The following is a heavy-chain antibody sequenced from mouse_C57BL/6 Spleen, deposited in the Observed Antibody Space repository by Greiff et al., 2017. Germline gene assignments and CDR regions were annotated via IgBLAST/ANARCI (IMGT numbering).Heavy chain of an antibody. V-gene: IGHV1-66*01. J-gene: IGHJ1*03. D-gene: IGHD1-1*01. Sequence: QVQLQQSGPELVKPGASVKISCKASGYSFTGDYIHWVKQRPGQGLEWIGWIYPGSGNTKYTAKFKGKATLTADTSSSTAYMQLSSLTSEDSAVYYCALYGGSYWYFDVWGTGTTVTVSS. CDR3: ALYGGSYWYFDV. CDR1: GYSFTGDY. CDR2: IYPGSGNT.